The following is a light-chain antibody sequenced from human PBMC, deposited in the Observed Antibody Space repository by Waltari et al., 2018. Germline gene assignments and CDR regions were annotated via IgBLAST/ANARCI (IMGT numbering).Light chain of an antibody. J-gene: IGLJ2*01. V-gene: IGLV1-40*01. Sequence: QSVLTQPPSVSGAPGQRVTISCTGSSSNIGARDGVHWYQQLPGTAPRLLIYGNNNRPSGVPDRCSGSKSGTSASLAITGRQAEDEADYYCQSYDGSHVVFGGGTKLTVL. CDR3: QSYDGSHVV. CDR2: GNN. CDR1: SSNIGARDG.